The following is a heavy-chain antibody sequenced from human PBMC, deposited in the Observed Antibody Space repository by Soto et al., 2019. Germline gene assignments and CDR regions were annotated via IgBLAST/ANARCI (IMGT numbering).Heavy chain of an antibody. Sequence: SETLSLTCAVYGGSFSGYYWSWIRQPPGKGLEWIGEINHSGSTNYNPSLKSRVTISVDTSKNQFSLKLSSVTAADTAVYYCARRKSAGPVQLWFTVDYWGQGTLVTVSS. V-gene: IGHV4-34*01. CDR1: GGSFSGYY. CDR2: INHSGST. J-gene: IGHJ4*02. D-gene: IGHD5-18*01. CDR3: ARRKSAGPVQLWFTVDY.